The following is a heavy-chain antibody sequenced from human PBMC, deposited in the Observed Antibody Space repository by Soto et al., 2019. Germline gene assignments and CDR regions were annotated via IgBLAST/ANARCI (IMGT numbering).Heavy chain of an antibody. CDR3: AKSKRIAAAGNYYYGMDV. CDR2: IWYDGSNK. D-gene: IGHD6-13*01. V-gene: IGHV3-33*06. J-gene: IGHJ6*02. Sequence: QVQLVESGGGVVQPGRSLRLSCAASGFTFSSYGMHWVRQAPGKGLEWVAVIWYDGSNKYYADSVKGRFTISRDNSKNTLYLQMNSLRAEDTAVYYCAKSKRIAAAGNYYYGMDVWGQGTTVTVSS. CDR1: GFTFSSYG.